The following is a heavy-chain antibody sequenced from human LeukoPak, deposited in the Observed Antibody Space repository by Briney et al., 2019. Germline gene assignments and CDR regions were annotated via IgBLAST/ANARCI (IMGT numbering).Heavy chain of an antibody. Sequence: SETLSLTYSVSGYSISSGYYWGWIRQPPGKGLEWIASIYHSRSTYYNPSLKSRVTISVDTSKNQFSLKLTSVTAADTAVYYCARRGNSWPYYFDDWGQGTLVTVSS. CDR3: ARRGNSWPYYFDD. J-gene: IGHJ4*02. V-gene: IGHV4-38-2*01. D-gene: IGHD6-13*01. CDR2: IYHSRST. CDR1: GYSISSGYY.